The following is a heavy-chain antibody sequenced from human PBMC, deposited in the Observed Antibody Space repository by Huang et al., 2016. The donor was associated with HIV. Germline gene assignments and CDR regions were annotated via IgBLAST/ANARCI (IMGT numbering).Heavy chain of an antibody. CDR2: MNTKSGNT. J-gene: IGHJ4*02. Sequence: QVQLVQSGAEVKKPGASVKVSCKASGFNFNNYDFNWVRQASGQGLEWMGWMNTKSGNTGYAQKFQGRVTITRNTSITTAYMELRSLRSEDTAVYYCARARGCLYDSTGYYSRYYFDSWGQGTLVTISS. CDR1: GFNFNNYD. D-gene: IGHD3-22*01. V-gene: IGHV1-8*03. CDR3: ARARGCLYDSTGYYSRYYFDS.